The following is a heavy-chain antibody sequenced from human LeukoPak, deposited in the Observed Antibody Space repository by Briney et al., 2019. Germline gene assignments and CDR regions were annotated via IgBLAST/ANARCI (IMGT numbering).Heavy chain of an antibody. D-gene: IGHD2-8*01. V-gene: IGHV3-15*04. CDR2: IEENSVGGTI. CDR3: TAGLGRTNDDS. J-gene: IGHJ4*02. Sequence: PGGSLRLSFVASGFTFNKAWMSWVRHAPGKGLEWVGRIEENSVGGTIDYAAPVKGRFSISRDDSKNTVYLEMNSLKTEDTAVYYCTAGLGRTNDDSWGQGILVTVSS. CDR1: GFTFNKAW.